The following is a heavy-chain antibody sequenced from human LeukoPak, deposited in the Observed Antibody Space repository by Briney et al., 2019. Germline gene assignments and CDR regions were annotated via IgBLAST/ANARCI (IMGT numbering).Heavy chain of an antibody. CDR1: GGSISSYY. V-gene: IGHV4-59*01. CDR2: IYYSGST. Sequence: ASETLSLTCTVSGGSISSYYWSWIRQPPGKGLEWIGYIYYSGSTNYNPSLKGRVTISVDTSKNQFSLKLSSVTAADTAVYYCARGDYYYDSSGYLYYFDYWGQGTMVTVSS. CDR3: ARGDYYYDSSGYLYYFDY. D-gene: IGHD3-22*01. J-gene: IGHJ4*02.